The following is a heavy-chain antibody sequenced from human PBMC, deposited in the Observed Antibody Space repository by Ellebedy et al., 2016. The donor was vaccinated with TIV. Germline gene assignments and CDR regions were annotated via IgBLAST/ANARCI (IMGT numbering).Heavy chain of an antibody. V-gene: IGHV1-18*01. CDR1: GYTFTSYG. J-gene: IGHJ4*02. CDR3: AKGPDVDIVATSGFDY. Sequence: AASVKVSCKASGYTFTSYGISWVRQAPGQGLEWMGWISAYNGNTNYAQKLQGRVTMTTDTSTSTAYMELRSLRSDDTAVYYCAKGPDVDIVATSGFDYWGQGTLVTVSS. CDR2: ISAYNGNT. D-gene: IGHD5-12*01.